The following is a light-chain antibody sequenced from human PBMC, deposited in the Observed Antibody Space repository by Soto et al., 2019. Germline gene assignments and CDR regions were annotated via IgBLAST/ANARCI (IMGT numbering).Light chain of an antibody. V-gene: IGLV1-51*02. J-gene: IGLJ1*01. CDR2: ENN. Sequence: QSVLTQPPSVSAAPGLKVTISCSGSSSNIGNNYVSWYQQLPGTAPKLLIYENNKRPSGIPDRFSGSKSGTSATLGITGLQTGDEADYYCGTWDSSLSAGGVFGTGTKVTVL. CDR1: SSNIGNNY. CDR3: GTWDSSLSAGGV.